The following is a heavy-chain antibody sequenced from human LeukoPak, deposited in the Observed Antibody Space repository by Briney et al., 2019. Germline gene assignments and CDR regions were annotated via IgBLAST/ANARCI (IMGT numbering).Heavy chain of an antibody. V-gene: IGHV1-18*01. J-gene: IGHJ4*02. CDR3: ARVCPRGITCYQGDY. CDR2: ISAYNGNT. D-gene: IGHD2-15*01. Sequence: ASVKVSCTTSGYTFTSYGVSWVRQAPGQELEWMGWISAYNGNTNSAQKVQGRVTLTTDASTSTAYMELRSLRSDDTAVYYCARVCPRGITCYQGDYWGQGTLVTASS. CDR1: GYTFTSYG.